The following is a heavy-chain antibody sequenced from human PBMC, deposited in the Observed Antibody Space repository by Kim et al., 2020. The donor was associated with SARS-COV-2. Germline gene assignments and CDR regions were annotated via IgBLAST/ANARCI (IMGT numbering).Heavy chain of an antibody. CDR1: GGSISSGSYY. CDR3: ARGAIVVVTAIRSNYLDGYYYGMDV. CDR2: IYTSGST. Sequence: SETLSLTCTVSGGSISSGSYYWSWIRQPAGKGLEWIGRIYTSGSTNYNPSLKSRVTISVDTSKNQFSLKLSSVTAADTAVYYCARGAIVVVTAIRSNYLDGYYYGMDVWGQGTTVTVSS. V-gene: IGHV4-61*02. D-gene: IGHD2-21*02. J-gene: IGHJ6*02.